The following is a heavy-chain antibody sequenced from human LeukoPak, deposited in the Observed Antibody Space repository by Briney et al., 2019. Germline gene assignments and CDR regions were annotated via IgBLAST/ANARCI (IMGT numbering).Heavy chain of an antibody. V-gene: IGHV6-1*01. J-gene: IGHJ4*02. CDR3: AREKEQQLVFDY. Sequence: SQTLSLTCAISGDSVSTNTAAWNWIRRSPSRGLEWLGRTYYRSKWYNDYAVSVKDRITINPDTSKNQFSLQLNSVTPEDTAVYYCAREKEQQLVFDYWGQGTLVTVSS. D-gene: IGHD6-13*01. CDR2: TYYRSKWYN. CDR1: GDSVSTNTAA.